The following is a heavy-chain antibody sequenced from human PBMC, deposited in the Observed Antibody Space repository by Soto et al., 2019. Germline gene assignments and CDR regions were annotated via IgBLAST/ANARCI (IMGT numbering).Heavy chain of an antibody. CDR3: ARHRARNWFDP. D-gene: IGHD6-6*01. CDR1: GGSISSSSYY. J-gene: IGHJ5*02. CDR2: IYYSGST. Sequence: PSEALSLSCIVSGGSISSSSYYWGWIRQPPGKGLEWIGSIYYSGSTDYTPSLKRRVTIFIDTSKNQFSLKLVSVTAAVMAVVFCARHRARNWFDPWGQGKLVNVSS. V-gene: IGHV4-39*01.